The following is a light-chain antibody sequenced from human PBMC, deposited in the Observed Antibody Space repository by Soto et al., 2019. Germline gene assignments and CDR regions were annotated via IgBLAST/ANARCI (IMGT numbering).Light chain of an antibody. CDR1: HDITSY. Sequence: DIQMTQSPSSLSASVGDRVTITCQASHDITSYLNWYQHKPGKAPKLLIYDASILEAVVPSRYSGSGSGTDFTCTINSLQPEDVATYYCQKCDYLPIFGPGTTVDLK. V-gene: IGKV1-33*01. CDR2: DAS. J-gene: IGKJ3*01. CDR3: QKCDYLPI.